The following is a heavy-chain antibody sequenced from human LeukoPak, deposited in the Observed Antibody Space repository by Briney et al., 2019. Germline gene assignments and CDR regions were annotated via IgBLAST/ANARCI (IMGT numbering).Heavy chain of an antibody. Sequence: ASVKVSCKASGYSFTNYGISWVRQAPGQGLEWMGWISAYNDNAHYAQGLEGRVTMTSETSTRTAYMELRSLRSDDTAVYYCARDRSVVVVAATIGDYYYGMDVWGQGTTVTVSS. CDR2: ISAYNDNA. D-gene: IGHD2-15*01. CDR1: GYSFTNYG. V-gene: IGHV1-18*01. J-gene: IGHJ6*02. CDR3: ARDRSVVVVAATIGDYYYGMDV.